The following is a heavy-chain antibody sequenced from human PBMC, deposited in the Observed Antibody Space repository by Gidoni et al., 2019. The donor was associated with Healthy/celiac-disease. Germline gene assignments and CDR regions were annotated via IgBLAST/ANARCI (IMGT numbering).Heavy chain of an antibody. Sequence: QVQLVESGGGVVQPGRSLRLSCAASGFTFSSYAMHWVRQAPGKGLEWVAVISYDGSNKYYADSVKGRFTISRDNSKNTLYLQMNSLRAEDTAVYYCAVFGGQGPAWGQGTLVTVSS. CDR3: AVFGGQGPA. J-gene: IGHJ4*02. CDR2: ISYDGSNK. D-gene: IGHD3-16*01. V-gene: IGHV3-30*04. CDR1: GFTFSSYA.